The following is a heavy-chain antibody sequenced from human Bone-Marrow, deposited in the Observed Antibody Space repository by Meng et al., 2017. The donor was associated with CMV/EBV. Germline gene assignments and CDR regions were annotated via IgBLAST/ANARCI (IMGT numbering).Heavy chain of an antibody. CDR2: INPSGGNT. Sequence: ASVKVSCKASGYTFTTYYIYWVRQAPGQGLEWMGIINPSGGNTNYAQKFQGRVTMTRDTSTSTVYMELRSLRAEDTAVYYCARMHYRTGAGLNLYYYYGMDVWGQGTTVTGYS. D-gene: IGHD1-14*01. J-gene: IGHJ6*01. V-gene: IGHV1-46*01. CDR1: GYTFTTYY. CDR3: ARMHYRTGAGLNLYYYYGMDV.